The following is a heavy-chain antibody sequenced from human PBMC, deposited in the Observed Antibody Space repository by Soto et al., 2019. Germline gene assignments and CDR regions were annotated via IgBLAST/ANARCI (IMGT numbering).Heavy chain of an antibody. V-gene: IGHV4-59*01. CDR2: IYYSGST. J-gene: IGHJ5*02. Sequence: SETQSLTSTVSGGNIRDYGWSWIRQPPGKGLDWIGYIYYSGSTNYNPSLKSRVTISVDTSKNQFSLKLSSVTAADTAVYYCARVVITMIRGVIHSSWFDPWGQGTLVTVSS. CDR1: GGNIRDYG. D-gene: IGHD3-10*01. CDR3: ARVVITMIRGVIHSSWFDP.